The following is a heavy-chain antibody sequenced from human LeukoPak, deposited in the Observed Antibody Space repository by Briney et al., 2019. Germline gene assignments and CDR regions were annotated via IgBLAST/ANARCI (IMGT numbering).Heavy chain of an antibody. Sequence: PGGSLRLSCAASGFTFSSYGMHWVRQAPGKGREWVAVIWYDGSNKYYADSVKGRFTISRDNSKNTLYLQMNSLRAEDTAVYYCARDFSPLGATGDAFDIWGQGTMVTVSS. CDR1: GFTFSSYG. CDR3: ARDFSPLGATGDAFDI. D-gene: IGHD1-26*01. V-gene: IGHV3-33*01. CDR2: IWYDGSNK. J-gene: IGHJ3*02.